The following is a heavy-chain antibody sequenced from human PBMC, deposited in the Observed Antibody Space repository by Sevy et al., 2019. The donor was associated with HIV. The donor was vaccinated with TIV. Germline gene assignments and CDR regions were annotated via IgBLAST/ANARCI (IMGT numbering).Heavy chain of an antibody. V-gene: IGHV1-69*13. J-gene: IGHJ6*02. Sequence: SVKVSCKASGGTFSNYAISWVRQAPGQGLEWMGGFIPMFDTANSAQTFQSRVTLTADGSTSTAYMELSSLRSEDTAVYYCASSYYESSGYSPLYYYGMDVWGQGTTVTVSS. CDR3: ASSYYESSGYSPLYYYGMDV. D-gene: IGHD3-22*01. CDR1: GGTFSNYA. CDR2: FIPMFDTA.